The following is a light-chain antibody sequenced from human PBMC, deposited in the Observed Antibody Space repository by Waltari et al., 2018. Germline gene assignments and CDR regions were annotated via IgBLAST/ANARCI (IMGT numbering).Light chain of an antibody. V-gene: IGLV6-57*04. J-gene: IGLJ3*02. Sequence: NFMLTQPHSVSESPGKTVTISCTRSSGSIASNYVQWYQQRPGSAPTTVIYENNHRPSGVSDRFSGSIYSSSNSAPLTISGLKAEDEADYYCQSYYGTDWVFGGGTKLTVL. CDR2: ENN. CDR1: SGSIASNY. CDR3: QSYYGTDWV.